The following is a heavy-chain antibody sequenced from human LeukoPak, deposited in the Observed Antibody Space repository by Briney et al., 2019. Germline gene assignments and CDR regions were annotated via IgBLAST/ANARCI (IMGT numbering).Heavy chain of an antibody. CDR3: ARGGTIFGVVIRGNWFDP. D-gene: IGHD3-3*01. J-gene: IGHJ5*02. V-gene: IGHV4-4*07. CDR1: GGSISSYY. CDR2: IYTSGST. Sequence: SETLSLTCTVSGGSISSYYWSWIRQPAGKGLEWIGRIYTSGSTNYNPSLKSRVTMSVDTSKNQFSLKLSSVTAADTAVYYCARGGTIFGVVIRGNWFDPWGQGTLVTVSS.